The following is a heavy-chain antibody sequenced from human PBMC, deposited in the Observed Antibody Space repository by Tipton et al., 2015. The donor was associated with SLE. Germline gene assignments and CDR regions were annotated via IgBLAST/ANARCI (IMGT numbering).Heavy chain of an antibody. J-gene: IGHJ3*02. CDR3: AREVADYYDSSGYSRDGFDI. D-gene: IGHD3-22*01. CDR2: ISAYNGNT. V-gene: IGHV1-18*01. CDR1: GYTFTNYG. Sequence: QLVQSGAEVKKPGASVKVSCKASGYTFTNYGITWVRQAPGQGLEWMGWISAYNGNTNYAQKLQGRVTMTTDTSTSTAYMELRSLRSDDTAVYYCAREVADYYDSSGYSRDGFDIWGQGTMVTVSS.